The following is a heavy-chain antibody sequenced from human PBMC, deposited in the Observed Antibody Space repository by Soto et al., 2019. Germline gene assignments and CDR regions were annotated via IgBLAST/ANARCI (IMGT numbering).Heavy chain of an antibody. J-gene: IGHJ4*02. CDR3: ARDQVLAYCGGDCYLALDY. CDR1: GYTFTSYG. Sequence: QVQLVQSGAEVKKPGASVTVSCKASGYTFTSYGISWVRQAPGQGLEWMGWIRAYNGNTNYAQKLQGRVTMTTDTSTSTAYMELRSLRSDDTAVYYCARDQVLAYCGGDCYLALDYWGQGTLVTVSS. D-gene: IGHD2-21*02. V-gene: IGHV1-18*04. CDR2: IRAYNGNT.